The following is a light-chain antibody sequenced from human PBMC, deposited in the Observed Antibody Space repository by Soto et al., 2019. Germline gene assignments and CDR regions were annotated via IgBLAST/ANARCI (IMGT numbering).Light chain of an antibody. J-gene: IGKJ4*01. V-gene: IGKV1-27*01. Sequence: DIQVTQHPSSLSASVGDRGTITCRASQGIKNYLAWYQQKPGVTPKLLIFAASTLESGFQLRFRGIGSGTNFTLTINNLQPEDVTTYYCQRYYNAPFTFGGGTKVDIK. CDR3: QRYYNAPFT. CDR1: QGIKNY. CDR2: AAS.